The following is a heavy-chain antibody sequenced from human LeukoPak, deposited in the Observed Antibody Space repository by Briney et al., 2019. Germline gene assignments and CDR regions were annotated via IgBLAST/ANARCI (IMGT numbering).Heavy chain of an antibody. Sequence: PSETLSLTCTVSGGSISSYYWSWIRQPPGKGLDWIGYIFYSGSTNYNPSLKSRVTISVDTSKNQFSLRLSSVTAADTAVYYCARVLEGASFDYWGQGTLVTVSS. J-gene: IGHJ4*02. CDR2: IFYSGST. CDR1: GGSISSYY. V-gene: IGHV4-59*08. CDR3: ARVLEGASFDY. D-gene: IGHD2-15*01.